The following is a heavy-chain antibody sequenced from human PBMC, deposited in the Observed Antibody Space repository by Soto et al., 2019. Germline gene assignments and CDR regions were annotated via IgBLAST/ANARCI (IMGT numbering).Heavy chain of an antibody. V-gene: IGHV1-2*02. CDR1: GYPVTAYY. J-gene: IGHJ3*02. Sequence: QLHLVQSGAVVKKPGASVTVSCSASGYPVTAYYMHWVRQAPGRGLEWMGGINPATGAAKYTQTFQGRVPMTGDTSTRTVFMELRGLTSEDTAVFYCARGGGVGVAGSAAFDMWGQGTLVTVSS. D-gene: IGHD3-3*01. CDR3: ARGGGVGVAGSAAFDM. CDR2: INPATGAA.